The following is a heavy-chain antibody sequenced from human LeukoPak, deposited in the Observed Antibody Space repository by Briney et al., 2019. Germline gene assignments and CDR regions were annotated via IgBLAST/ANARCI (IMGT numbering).Heavy chain of an antibody. J-gene: IGHJ4*02. V-gene: IGHV3-21*01. CDR1: GFTFSSHS. CDR2: ITGAGSI. CDR3: VRDVIHSYFDI. D-gene: IGHD2-21*01. Sequence: GGSLRLSCVASGFTFSSHSLDWVRQAPGKGLEWVSSITGAGSIQYADSVRSRFTISRDNARNSLYLQMDRLRVDDTAVYYCVRDVIHSYFDIGGQGILITVSS.